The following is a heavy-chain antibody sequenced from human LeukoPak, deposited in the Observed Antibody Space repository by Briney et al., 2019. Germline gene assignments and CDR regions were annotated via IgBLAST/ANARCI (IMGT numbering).Heavy chain of an antibody. CDR2: IYYSGST. V-gene: IGHV4-39*07. D-gene: IGHD3-10*01. J-gene: IGHJ4*02. Sequence: SETLSLTCTVSGGSISSSSYYWGWIRQPPGKGLEWIGSIYYSGSTYYNPSLKSRVTISVDTSKNQFSLKLSSVTAADTAVYYCARVYGSGSYFNWGQGTLVTVSS. CDR3: ARVYGSGSYFN. CDR1: GGSISSSSYY.